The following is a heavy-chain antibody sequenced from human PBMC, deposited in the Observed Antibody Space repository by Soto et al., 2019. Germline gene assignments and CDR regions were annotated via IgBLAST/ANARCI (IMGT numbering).Heavy chain of an antibody. CDR2: IIPIFGTP. CDR3: ARDRDDYGSGNYYNRIDF. J-gene: IGHJ4*02. CDR1: GGIFSTYA. D-gene: IGHD3-10*01. Sequence: QVQLVHSGAEVKKPGSSVKVSCKASGGIFSTYAISWLRQAPGQGLEWMGGIIPIFGTPNYAQRFQGRVTIAADDSTSTAYMELSRLRSEDTAVYYCARDRDDYGSGNYYNRIDFWGQGTLVTVSS. V-gene: IGHV1-69*01.